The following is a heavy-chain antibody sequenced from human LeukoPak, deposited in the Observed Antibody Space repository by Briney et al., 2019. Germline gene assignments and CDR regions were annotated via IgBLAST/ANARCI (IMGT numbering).Heavy chain of an antibody. CDR1: GFTVSSNY. CDR2: IYSGGST. CDR3: ARVGVQPAFRNGEHLDY. V-gene: IGHV3-53*01. D-gene: IGHD1-1*01. J-gene: IGHJ4*02. Sequence: GVLRLSCAASGFTVSSNYMSWVRQAPGKGLEWVSVIYSGGSTYYADSVKGRFTISRDNSKNTLYLQMNSLRAEDTAVYYCARVGVQPAFRNGEHLDYWGQGTLVTVSS.